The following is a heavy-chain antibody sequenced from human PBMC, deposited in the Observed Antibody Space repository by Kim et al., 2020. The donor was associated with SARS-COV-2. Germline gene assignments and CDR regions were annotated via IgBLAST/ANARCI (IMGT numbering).Heavy chain of an antibody. V-gene: IGHV3-23*01. CDR3: AKDIGGSGTYYNSASDY. Sequence: GGSLRLSCATSGFTFSSYAMSWVRQAPGGGLEWVSGISGSGLTTYYADSVKGRFTIFRDNSDNTLYLQMSSLRAEDTAVYYCAKDIGGSGTYYNSASDY. J-gene: IGHJ4*01. CDR2: ISGSGLTT. D-gene: IGHD3-10*01. CDR1: GFTFSSYA.